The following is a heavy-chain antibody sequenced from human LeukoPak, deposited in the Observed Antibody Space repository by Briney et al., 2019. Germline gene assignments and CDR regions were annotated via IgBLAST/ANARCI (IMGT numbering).Heavy chain of an antibody. CDR3: ARQRGYDILTGYYGTLDFDY. CDR2: IYHSGST. D-gene: IGHD3-9*01. Sequence: SETLSLTCTVAGGSISSSSHYWGWLRQPPGKGLEWIGSIYHSGSTYYNPSLSSRVSISVDTSKNQFSLKLSSVTAADTAVYYCARQRGYDILTGYYGTLDFDYWGQGTLVTVSS. V-gene: IGHV4-39*01. J-gene: IGHJ4*02. CDR1: GGSISSSSHY.